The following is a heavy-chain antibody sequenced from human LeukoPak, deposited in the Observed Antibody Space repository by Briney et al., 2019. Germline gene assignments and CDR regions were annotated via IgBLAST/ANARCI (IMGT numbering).Heavy chain of an antibody. CDR3: TRGTTLVRGVLRAYYYYYMDV. D-gene: IGHD3-10*01. J-gene: IGHJ6*03. CDR1: GGPTLNYY. Sequence: PSETLSLTCTVPGGPTLNYYWSWIRQPPGGGLEWIGYVYSSKNTNYNPSLKSRVTISVDTSKTQISLKLTSVTAADTAVYYCTRGTTLVRGVLRAYYYYYMDVWGKGTTVTVS. CDR2: VYSSKNT. V-gene: IGHV4-59*01.